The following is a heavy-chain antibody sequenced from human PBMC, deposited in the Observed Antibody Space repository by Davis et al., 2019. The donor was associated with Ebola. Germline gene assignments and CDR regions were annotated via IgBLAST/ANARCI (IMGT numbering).Heavy chain of an antibody. Sequence: PGGSLRLSCVASGFSFSSVGMNWVRQAPGKGLEWVSFITDNGHEYYADSLKGRFTISRDNTENTLYLQMSSLRPDDTAIYHCARETGRDAFDVWGQGTMVTVSS. V-gene: IGHV3-21*01. D-gene: IGHD1-26*01. CDR3: ARETGRDAFDV. J-gene: IGHJ3*01. CDR2: ITDNGHE. CDR1: GFSFSSVG.